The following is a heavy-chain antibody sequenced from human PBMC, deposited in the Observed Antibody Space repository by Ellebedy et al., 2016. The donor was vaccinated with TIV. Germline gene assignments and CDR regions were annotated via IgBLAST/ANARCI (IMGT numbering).Heavy chain of an antibody. D-gene: IGHD5-18*01. Sequence: SWIRQYPGKGLEWIGYTYYSGSTYYNPSLKSRVNVSVDTSKNQFSLKLSSVTAADTAVYYCARGADTTMVWGALDIWGQGTVVTVSS. V-gene: IGHV4-31*02. CDR2: TYYSGST. J-gene: IGHJ3*02. CDR3: ARGADTTMVWGALDI.